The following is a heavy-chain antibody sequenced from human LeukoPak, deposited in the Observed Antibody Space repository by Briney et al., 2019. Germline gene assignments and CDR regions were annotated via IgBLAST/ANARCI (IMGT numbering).Heavy chain of an antibody. V-gene: IGHV1-3*01. Sequence: AASVKVSCKASGYTFTNFVIHWVRQAPGQRLEWIGWINPSNDDTKYSQEFQGRVTITRDTSASTAYMELSSLRSEDTALYYCARDQIGVAAAAYWGQGTLVTVSS. D-gene: IGHD6-13*01. J-gene: IGHJ4*02. CDR1: GYTFTNFV. CDR3: ARDQIGVAAAAY. CDR2: INPSNDDT.